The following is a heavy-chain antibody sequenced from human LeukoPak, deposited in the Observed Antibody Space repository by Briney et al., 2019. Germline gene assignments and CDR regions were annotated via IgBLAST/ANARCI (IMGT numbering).Heavy chain of an antibody. J-gene: IGHJ3*02. CDR2: IYYSGST. D-gene: IGHD3-22*01. Sequence: SQTLSLTCTVSGGSISIGDYYWSWIRQPPGKGLEWIGYIYYSGSTYYNPSLKSRVTISVDTSKNQFSLKLSSVTAADTAVYYCAREVPPYDSSGYDDAFDIWGQGTMVTVSS. CDR3: AREVPPYDSSGYDDAFDI. V-gene: IGHV4-30-4*01. CDR1: GGSISIGDYY.